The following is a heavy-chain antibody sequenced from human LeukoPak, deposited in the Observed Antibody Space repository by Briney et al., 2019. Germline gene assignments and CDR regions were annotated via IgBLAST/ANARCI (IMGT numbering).Heavy chain of an antibody. CDR2: IYYSGST. Sequence: PSETLSLTCTVSGGSISSYYWSWVRQPPGKGLEWIGYIYYSGSTNYNPSLKSRVTISVDTSKNQFSLKLSSVTAADTAVYYCARGFNYYYYMDVWGKGTTVTVSS. V-gene: IGHV4-59*01. J-gene: IGHJ6*03. D-gene: IGHD3-3*01. CDR3: ARGFNYYYYMDV. CDR1: GGSISSYY.